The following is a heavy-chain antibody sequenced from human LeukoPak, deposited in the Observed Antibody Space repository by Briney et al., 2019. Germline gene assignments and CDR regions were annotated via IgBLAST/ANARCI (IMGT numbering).Heavy chain of an antibody. CDR2: ISAYKGDT. CDR3: AKDYLPVGTPGNYFDY. D-gene: IGHD4-23*01. J-gene: IGHJ4*02. Sequence: ASVNVSSNIAAYTSTNYGIAWVRQAPGQGLEWMGWISAYKGDTKYAQKFQGRVTMSTDTSTTTAYMELRSLRSEDTAVYYCAKDYLPVGTPGNYFDYWGQGTLVTVSS. CDR1: AYTSTNYG. V-gene: IGHV1-18*01.